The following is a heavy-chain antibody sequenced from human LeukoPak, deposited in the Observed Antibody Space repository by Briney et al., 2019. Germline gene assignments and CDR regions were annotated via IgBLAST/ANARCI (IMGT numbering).Heavy chain of an antibody. Sequence: GRSLRVSCAASGFTFSSYGMHWVRQAPGKGLEWVAVIWYDGSNTYYADSVKGRFTISRDNSKNTLYLQTNSLRAEDTAIYYCATLLQGDGMDVWGKGTTVTVSS. D-gene: IGHD4-11*01. CDR3: ATLLQGDGMDV. CDR1: GFTFSSYG. V-gene: IGHV3-33*01. J-gene: IGHJ6*04. CDR2: IWYDGSNT.